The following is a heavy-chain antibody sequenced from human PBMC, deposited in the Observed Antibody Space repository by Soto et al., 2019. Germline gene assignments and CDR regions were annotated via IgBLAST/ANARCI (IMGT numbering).Heavy chain of an antibody. D-gene: IGHD2-15*01. V-gene: IGHV3-11*06. J-gene: IGHJ4*02. CDR1: GFSLSDFY. Sequence: VGSLRLSCAASGFSLSDFYMSWIRQAPGKGLEWVSYISINSNYREYADSVKGRHTISRDNAKNSLFLQMNSLRGEDTAVYYCVRGGGGGQFDYWGQGTLVTVSS. CDR3: VRGGGGGQFDY. CDR2: ISINSNYR.